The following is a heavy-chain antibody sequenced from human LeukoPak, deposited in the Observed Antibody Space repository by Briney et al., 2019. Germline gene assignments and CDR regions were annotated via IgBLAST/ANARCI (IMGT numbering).Heavy chain of an antibody. CDR2: MSYDGSNK. D-gene: IGHD2-21*02. Sequence: GGSLRLSCAASGLTFSNYGMHWVRQAPGKGLEWVAVMSYDGSNKYYADSVKGRFTISRDNSKNTLYLQMNSLRAEDTAVYFCAKDEISYCGGDCFFVYWGQGTLVTVSS. J-gene: IGHJ4*02. V-gene: IGHV3-30*18. CDR1: GLTFSNYG. CDR3: AKDEISYCGGDCFFVY.